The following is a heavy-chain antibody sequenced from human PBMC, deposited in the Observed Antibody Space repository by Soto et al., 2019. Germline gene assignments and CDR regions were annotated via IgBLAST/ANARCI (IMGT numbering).Heavy chain of an antibody. CDR3: ARAFDGFWSGYRSGGMDV. V-gene: IGHV1-2*04. CDR2: INPNSGGT. D-gene: IGHD3-3*01. Sequence: GASVKVSCKASGYTFTGYYMHWVRQAPGQGLEWMGWINPNSGGTNYAQKFQGWVTMTRDTSISTAYMELSRLRSDDTAVYYCARAFDGFWSGYRSGGMDVWGQGTTVT. J-gene: IGHJ6*02. CDR1: GYTFTGYY.